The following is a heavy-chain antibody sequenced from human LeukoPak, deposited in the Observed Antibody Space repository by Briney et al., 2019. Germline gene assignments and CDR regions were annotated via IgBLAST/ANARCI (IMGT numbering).Heavy chain of an antibody. CDR2: ISGSGGST. Sequence: PGGSLRLSCAASGFTFSSYAMSWVRQAPGKGLEWVSAISGSGGSTYYADSVKGRFTISRDNSKNTLYLQMNSLRAEDTAVYYCVSEYDSRGYFPLGRYFDYWGQGTLVTVSS. J-gene: IGHJ4*02. CDR3: VSEYDSRGYFPLGRYFDY. D-gene: IGHD3-22*01. V-gene: IGHV3-23*01. CDR1: GFTFSSYA.